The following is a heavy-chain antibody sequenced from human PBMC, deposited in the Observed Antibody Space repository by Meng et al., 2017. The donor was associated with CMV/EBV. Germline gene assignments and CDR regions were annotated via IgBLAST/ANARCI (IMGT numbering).Heavy chain of an antibody. CDR2: INSDGSSI. D-gene: IGHD4-17*01. J-gene: IGHJ4*02. CDR1: GFSFSRYW. Sequence: LILSCAASGFSFSRYWMHWVRQAPGKGLVWVSRINSDGSSIRYADSVKGRFTISRDNAKNTVYLQMDSLRAEDTAVYYCAILTSTVPRWGQGTLVTVSS. CDR3: AILTSTVPR. V-gene: IGHV3-74*01.